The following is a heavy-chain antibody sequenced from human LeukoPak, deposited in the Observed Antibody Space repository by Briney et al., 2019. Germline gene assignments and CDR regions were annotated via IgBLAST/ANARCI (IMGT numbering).Heavy chain of an antibody. CDR1: GYTFTSYD. V-gene: IGHV1-8*01. CDR2: MNPNSGNT. J-gene: IGHJ4*02. D-gene: IGHD3-22*01. CDR3: ARGRAYDSSGYDLLDH. Sequence: GASVKVSCKASGYTFTSYDINWVRQATGQGLEWMGWMNPNSGNTGYAQKFQGRVTMTRNTSISTAYMELSSLRSGDTAVYYCARGRAYDSSGYDLLDHWGQGTLVTVSS.